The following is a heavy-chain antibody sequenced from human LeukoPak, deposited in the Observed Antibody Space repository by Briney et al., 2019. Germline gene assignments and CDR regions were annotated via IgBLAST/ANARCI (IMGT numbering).Heavy chain of an antibody. Sequence: GGSLRLSCAASGFTFSSYAISWVRQAPGKGLEWVSTISGSGGSTYYADSVKGRFTISRDNSKNTLYLQMNSLRAEDTAVYYCAKRSFCSSTSCYEDQWGQGTLVTVSS. CDR1: GFTFSSYA. V-gene: IGHV3-23*01. J-gene: IGHJ4*02. CDR2: ISGSGGST. CDR3: AKRSFCSSTSCYEDQ. D-gene: IGHD2-2*01.